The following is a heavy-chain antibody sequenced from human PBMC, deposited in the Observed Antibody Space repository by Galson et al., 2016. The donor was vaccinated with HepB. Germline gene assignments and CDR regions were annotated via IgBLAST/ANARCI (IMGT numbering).Heavy chain of an antibody. CDR1: AFSFTSYW. Sequence: QSGAEVKKPGESLKISCKGSAFSFTSYWIGWVRQMPGKGLEWMGIIYPGDSDTRYSPSFQGQVTISADKSISTAYLQWSSLKASDTAMYYCARRQSNSFQGVVVYGMDVWGQGTTVIVSS. CDR2: IYPGDSDT. J-gene: IGHJ6*02. V-gene: IGHV5-51*01. CDR3: ARRQSNSFQGVVVYGMDV. D-gene: IGHD6-6*01.